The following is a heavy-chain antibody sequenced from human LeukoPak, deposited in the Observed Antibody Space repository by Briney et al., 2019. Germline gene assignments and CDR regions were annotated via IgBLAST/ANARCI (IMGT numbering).Heavy chain of an antibody. CDR3: ARDWGRYCSSTSCYTGYYYHYYGMDV. J-gene: IGHJ6*02. Sequence: GGSLRLSCAASGFTFSSYAMHWVRQAPGKGLEWVAVISYDGSNKYYADSVKGRFTISRDNSKNTLYLQMNSLRAEDTAVYYCARDWGRYCSSTSCYTGYYYHYYGMDVWGQGTTVTVSS. D-gene: IGHD2-2*02. CDR1: GFTFSSYA. V-gene: IGHV3-30-3*01. CDR2: ISYDGSNK.